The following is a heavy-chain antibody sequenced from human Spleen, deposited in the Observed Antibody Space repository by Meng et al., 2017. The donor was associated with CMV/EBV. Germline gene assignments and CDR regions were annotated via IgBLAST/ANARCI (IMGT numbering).Heavy chain of an antibody. CDR2: IYYSGST. CDR1: DGSISSDTYY. Sequence: SETLSLTCTVSDGSISSDTYYWSWIRQYPGKGLEWIGYIYYSGSTYYNPSLKSRVTMSLDTSKNQFSLKLNSVTAADTAVYYCARDYSSSSKGMDVWGQGTTVTVS. D-gene: IGHD6-6*01. V-gene: IGHV4-31*03. J-gene: IGHJ6*02. CDR3: ARDYSSSSKGMDV.